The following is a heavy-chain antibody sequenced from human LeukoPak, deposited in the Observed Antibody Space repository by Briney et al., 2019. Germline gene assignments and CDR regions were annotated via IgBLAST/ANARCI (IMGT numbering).Heavy chain of an antibody. Sequence: PGGALRLSCAASGFTFSSYGMHWVRRAPGEGLEWVAFIRYDGSNKYYADSVKGRFTISRDNSKNTLYLQMTSMRAEDTAVYYCAKDGEQQLVYAFDIWGQGTMVTVSS. D-gene: IGHD6-13*01. V-gene: IGHV3-30*02. CDR2: IRYDGSNK. J-gene: IGHJ3*02. CDR3: AKDGEQQLVYAFDI. CDR1: GFTFSSYG.